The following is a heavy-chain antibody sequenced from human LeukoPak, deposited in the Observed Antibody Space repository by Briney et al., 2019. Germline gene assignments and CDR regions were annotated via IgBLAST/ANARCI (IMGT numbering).Heavy chain of an antibody. CDR2: INHSGST. V-gene: IGHV4-34*01. Sequence: SETLSLTCAVYGGSFSGYYWSWIRQPPGKGLEWIGEINHSGSTNYNPSLKSRVTISVDTSKNQFALKLSSVTAADTAVYYCARMPYSYGLDIWGQGTMVTVSS. J-gene: IGHJ3*02. CDR1: GGSFSGYY. D-gene: IGHD5-18*01. CDR3: ARMPYSYGLDI.